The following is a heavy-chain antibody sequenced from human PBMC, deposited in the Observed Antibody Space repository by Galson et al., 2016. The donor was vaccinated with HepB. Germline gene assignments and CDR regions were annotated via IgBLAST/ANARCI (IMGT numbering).Heavy chain of an antibody. CDR2: IYSGGST. J-gene: IGHJ6*02. V-gene: IGHV3-53*01. CDR1: GFTVSSNY. Sequence: SLRLSCAASGFTVSSNYMSWVRQAPGKGLEWVSVIYSGGSTYYADSVKGRFTISRDNSKNTLYLQMNSLRAEDTAVYYCATTKNGYSSSFSTPPMGYYYYGMDVWGQGTTVTVSS. CDR3: ATTKNGYSSSFSTPPMGYYYYGMDV. D-gene: IGHD6-13*01.